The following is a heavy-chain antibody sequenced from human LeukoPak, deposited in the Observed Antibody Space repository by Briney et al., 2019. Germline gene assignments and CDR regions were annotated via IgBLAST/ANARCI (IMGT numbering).Heavy chain of an antibody. V-gene: IGHV1-2*06. Sequence: ASVKVSCKASGFTFTGYYLHWVRQAPGQGLEWMGRINPDSGHTDYGQMFQGRVTMTIDTAISTANIELSRLRSDDTAVYYCARIFDEEYGRNWGPGTLVTVSS. CDR3: ARIFDEEYGRN. CDR2: INPDSGHT. J-gene: IGHJ4*02. CDR1: GFTFTGYY. D-gene: IGHD2-2*01.